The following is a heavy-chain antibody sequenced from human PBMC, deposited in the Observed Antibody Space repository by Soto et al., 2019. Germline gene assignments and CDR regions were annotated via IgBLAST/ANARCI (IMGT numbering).Heavy chain of an antibody. CDR1: GGSISSYY. D-gene: IGHD1-26*01. V-gene: IGHV4-59*08. CDR2: IYYSGST. CDR3: ARHDAADGSYYGHYYYGMDV. J-gene: IGHJ6*02. Sequence: TSETLSLTCTVSGGSISSYYWSWIRQPPGKGLEWIGYIYYSGSTNYNPSLKSRVTISVDTSKNQFSLKLSSVTAADTAVYYCARHDAADGSYYGHYYYGMDVWGQGTTVTVSS.